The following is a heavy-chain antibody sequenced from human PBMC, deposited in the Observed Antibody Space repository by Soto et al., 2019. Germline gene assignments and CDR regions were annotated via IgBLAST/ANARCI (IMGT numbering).Heavy chain of an antibody. CDR1: GFTFSSYS. V-gene: IGHV3-21*01. J-gene: IGHJ6*03. D-gene: IGHD3-10*01. CDR3: ARDGRGYGEFVDYYYYMAV. Sequence: EVQLVESGGGLVKPGGSLRLSCAASGFTFSSYSMNWVRQAPGKGLEWVSSISSSSSYIYYADSVKGRFTISRDNANNSLYLQMNSLRAEDTSVYYCARDGRGYGEFVDYYYYMAVWGKGTTVAAAS. CDR2: ISSSSSYI.